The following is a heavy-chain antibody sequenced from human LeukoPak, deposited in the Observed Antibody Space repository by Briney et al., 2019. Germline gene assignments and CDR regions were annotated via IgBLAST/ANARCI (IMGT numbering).Heavy chain of an antibody. Sequence: PSETLSLTCAVYGGSFSGYYWSWIRQPPGKGLEWIGEINHSGSTNYNPSLKSRVTISVDTSKNQFSLKLSSVTAADTAVYYCASEGNIAAEFDYWGQGTLVTVSS. D-gene: IGHD6-13*01. CDR3: ASEGNIAAEFDY. CDR1: GGSFSGYY. V-gene: IGHV4-34*01. J-gene: IGHJ4*02. CDR2: INHSGST.